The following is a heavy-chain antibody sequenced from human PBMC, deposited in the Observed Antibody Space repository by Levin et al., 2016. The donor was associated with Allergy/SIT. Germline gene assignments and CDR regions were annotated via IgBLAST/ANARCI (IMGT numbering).Heavy chain of an antibody. V-gene: IGHV3-48*04. Sequence: GESLKISCAASGFTFSNYGMHWVRQAPGRGLEWISYINSGGTIMHYADSVKGRFTISRDNAKNSLYLQMNSLRAEDTAVYYCASPAYGVDYYFDLWGRGTLVTVSS. CDR1: GFTFSNYG. J-gene: IGHJ2*01. CDR3: ASPAYGVDYYFDL. D-gene: IGHD3-10*01. CDR2: INSGGTIM.